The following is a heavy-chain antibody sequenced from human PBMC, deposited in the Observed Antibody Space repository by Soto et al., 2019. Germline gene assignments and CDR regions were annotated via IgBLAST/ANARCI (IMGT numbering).Heavy chain of an antibody. CDR1: GFTFSSYS. V-gene: IGHV3-48*02. Sequence: EVQLVESGGGLVQPGGSLRLSCAASGFTFSSYSMNWVRQAPGKGLEWVSYISSSSSTIYYADSVKGRFTISRDYAKNSLYLQRNSLRHGHTGVCSGARGGSNPTRFDPWGQGTLVTVSS. D-gene: IGHD3-10*01. J-gene: IGHJ5*02. CDR3: ARGGSNPTRFDP. CDR2: ISSSSSTI.